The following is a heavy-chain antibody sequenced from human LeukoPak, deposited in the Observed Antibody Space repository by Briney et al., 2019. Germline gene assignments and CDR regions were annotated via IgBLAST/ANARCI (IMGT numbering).Heavy chain of an antibody. Sequence: ASVKVSCKASGYTFTGYYMHCVRQAPGQGLEWMGWINPNSGGTNYAQKFQGRVTMTRDTSISTAYMELSRLRSDDTAVYYCARDRNTMVRGNDNWFDPWGQGTLVTVSS. CDR3: ARDRNTMVRGNDNWFDP. J-gene: IGHJ5*02. CDR2: INPNSGGT. V-gene: IGHV1-2*02. D-gene: IGHD3-10*01. CDR1: GYTFTGYY.